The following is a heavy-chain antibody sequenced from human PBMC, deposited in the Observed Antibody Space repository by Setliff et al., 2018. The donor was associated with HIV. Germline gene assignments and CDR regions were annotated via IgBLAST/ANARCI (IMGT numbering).Heavy chain of an antibody. CDR1: GGSFSGYY. Sequence: SETLSLTCAVYGGSFSGYYWTWIRQSPGKGLEWFGEINHSGATTYKPSLKSRATISVDTSKKQFSLKLNSVNAADTAIYYCARRIYGNNPYFDYWSQGTLVTVSS. V-gene: IGHV4-34*01. D-gene: IGHD4-17*01. J-gene: IGHJ4*02. CDR2: INHSGAT. CDR3: ARRIYGNNPYFDY.